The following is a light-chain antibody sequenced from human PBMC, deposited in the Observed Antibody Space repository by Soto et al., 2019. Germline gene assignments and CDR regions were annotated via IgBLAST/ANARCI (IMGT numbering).Light chain of an antibody. J-gene: IGLJ1*01. CDR3: CSYAGSITFYV. V-gene: IGLV2-23*01. CDR1: NSDVGSYSL. CDR2: KGS. Sequence: QPVLNQPASVSGSPGQSITISCTGTNSDVGSYSLVSWYQQHPGKAPKLVIYKGSERPSGVSNRFSGSKSGNTASLTISGLQAEDEADYYCCSYAGSITFYVFGTGTKVTVL.